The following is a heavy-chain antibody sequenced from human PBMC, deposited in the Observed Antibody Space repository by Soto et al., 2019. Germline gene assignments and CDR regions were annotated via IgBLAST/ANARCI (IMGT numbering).Heavy chain of an antibody. J-gene: IGHJ6*02. Sequence: VGSLRLSCAASGFTFSSYAMHWVRQAPGKGLEWVAFISYDGSNKYYADSVKGRFTISRDNSKNTLYLQMNSLRAEDTAVYYCARDLTGHYYGSGSLGVHYYYGMDVWGQGTTVTVSS. CDR3: ARDLTGHYYGSGSLGVHYYYGMDV. D-gene: IGHD3-10*01. CDR1: GFTFSSYA. CDR2: ISYDGSNK. V-gene: IGHV3-30-3*01.